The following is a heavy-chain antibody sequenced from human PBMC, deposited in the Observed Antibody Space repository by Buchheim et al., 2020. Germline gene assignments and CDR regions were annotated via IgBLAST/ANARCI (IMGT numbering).Heavy chain of an antibody. CDR3: ARDGAAAGLYFDY. D-gene: IGHD3-10*01. J-gene: IGHJ4*02. CDR2: INQDGSDK. CDR1: GFPFNEHW. V-gene: IGHV3-7*01. Sequence: EVQLVESGGGLVQPGGSLRLSCAASGFPFNEHWMSWVRQAPGKGLEWVANINQDGSDKQYVDSVRGRFPLPRDNAKNLLYLQMNRLRAEDTAVYYCARDGAAAGLYFDYWGQGTL.